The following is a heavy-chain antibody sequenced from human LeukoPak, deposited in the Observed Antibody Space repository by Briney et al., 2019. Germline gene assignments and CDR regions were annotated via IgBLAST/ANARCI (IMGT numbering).Heavy chain of an antibody. D-gene: IGHD3-16*01. CDR1: GYTLTELS. V-gene: IGHV1-24*01. CDR2: FDPEDGET. CDR3: ATHMITFGGVSNWFDP. Sequence: ASVKVSCKVSGYTLTELSMHWVRQAPGKGLEWMGVFDPEDGETIYAQKFQGRVTMTEDTSTDTAYMELSSLRSEDTAVYYCATHMITFGGVSNWFDPWGQGTLVTVSS. J-gene: IGHJ5*02.